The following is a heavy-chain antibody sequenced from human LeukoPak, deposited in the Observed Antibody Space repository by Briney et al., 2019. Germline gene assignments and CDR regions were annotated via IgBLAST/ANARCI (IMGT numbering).Heavy chain of an antibody. V-gene: IGHV3-48*01. CDR1: GFTFSSYG. CDR2: ISPSSSTI. D-gene: IGHD6-19*01. Sequence: PGGSLRLSCAASGFTFSSYGMNWVHQAPGKGLEWVSYISPSSSTIYYADSGKGRFTIPRDNAKNSLYLQMNSLRAEDTAVYYCAREHTPFGSGCTAAYWGQGTLVTVSS. CDR3: AREHTPFGSGCTAAY. J-gene: IGHJ4*02.